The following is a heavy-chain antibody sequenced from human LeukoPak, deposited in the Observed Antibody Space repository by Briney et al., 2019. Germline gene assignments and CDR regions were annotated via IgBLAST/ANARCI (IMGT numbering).Heavy chain of an antibody. CDR1: GYRSTSYW. D-gene: IGHD5-12*01. J-gene: IGHJ6*02. V-gene: IGHV5-51*01. CDR3: ARQEVGGYGDYYYDMDV. CDR2: IYPGDSDT. Sequence: GESLQISCKGSGYRSTSYWIGWVRQMPGKGLEWMGIIYPGDSDTRYSPSFQGQVTISADKSISTAYLQWSSLKAPDTAMYYCARQEVGGYGDYYYDMDVWGQGTTVTVSS.